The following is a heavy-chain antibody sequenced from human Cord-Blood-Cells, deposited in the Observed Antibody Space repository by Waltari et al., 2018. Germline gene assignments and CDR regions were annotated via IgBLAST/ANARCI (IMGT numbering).Heavy chain of an antibody. D-gene: IGHD6-6*01. Sequence: EVQLVESGGGLVKPGGSLRLSCAASGFTFSNAWMSWVRQAPGKGLEWVGRIKSKTDGGTTDYASPVKGRFTISRDDSKNTLYLQMNSLKTEDTAVYYCTTDYIAARPIFDYWGQGTLVTVSS. CDR2: IKSKTDGGTT. J-gene: IGHJ4*02. CDR3: TTDYIAARPIFDY. CDR1: GFTFSNAW. V-gene: IGHV3-15*01.